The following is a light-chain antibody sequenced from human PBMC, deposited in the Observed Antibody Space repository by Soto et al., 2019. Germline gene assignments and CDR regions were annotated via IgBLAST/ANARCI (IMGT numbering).Light chain of an antibody. J-gene: IGKJ4*01. CDR3: QQRSNF. Sequence: EIVLTQSPATLSVSPGERATLSCRASQSVSSYLAWFQQKPGQAPRLLIYDASNRATGIPARFSGSGSGTDFILTISSLEPEDFAVYYCQQRSNFFGGGTKVDIK. CDR2: DAS. V-gene: IGKV3-11*01. CDR1: QSVSSY.